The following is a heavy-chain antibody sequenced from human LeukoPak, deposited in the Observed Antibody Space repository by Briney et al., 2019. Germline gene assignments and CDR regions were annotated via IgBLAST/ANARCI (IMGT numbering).Heavy chain of an antibody. V-gene: IGHV3-48*03. J-gene: IGHJ4*02. Sequence: PGGSLRLSCAASGFTFSSYAMSWVRQAPRKGLEWVSYISSSGSTIYYADSVKGRFTISRDNAKNSLYLQMNSLRAEDTAVYYCARNPYDSSGWYFDYWGREPWSPSPQ. CDR2: ISSSGSTI. CDR1: GFTFSSYA. CDR3: ARNPYDSSGWYFDY. D-gene: IGHD3-22*01.